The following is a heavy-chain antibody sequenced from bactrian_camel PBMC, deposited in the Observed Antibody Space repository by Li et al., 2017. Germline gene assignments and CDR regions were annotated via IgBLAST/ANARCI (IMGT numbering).Heavy chain of an antibody. CDR3: AAHWTWSSPWCSGGFSQSFDY. Sequence: QVQLVESGGGSVPPGGSLKLSCTAPGLTFDDEDMGWYRQGTGNECELVSSITRRGLTYYADSVKGRFTISRDSAKNTLYLQMNSLKPEDTAIYYCAAHWTWSSPWCSGGFSQSFDYWGQGTQVTVS. D-gene: IGHD2*01. CDR2: ITRRGLT. CDR1: GLTFDDED. J-gene: IGHJ4*01. V-gene: IGHV3S60*01.